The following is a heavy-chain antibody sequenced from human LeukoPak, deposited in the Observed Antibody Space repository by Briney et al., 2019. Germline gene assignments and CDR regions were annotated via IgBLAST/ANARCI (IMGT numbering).Heavy chain of an antibody. Sequence: GGSLRLSCAASGFTFSSYSMNWVRQAPGKGLEWVSSISGSGYIYYADSVKGRFTISRDNAKNSLYLQMSSLGAEDTAVYYCARSWFGVDYWGQGTLVTVSS. CDR1: GFTFSSYS. V-gene: IGHV3-21*01. D-gene: IGHD3-10*01. J-gene: IGHJ4*02. CDR3: ARSWFGVDY. CDR2: ISGSGYI.